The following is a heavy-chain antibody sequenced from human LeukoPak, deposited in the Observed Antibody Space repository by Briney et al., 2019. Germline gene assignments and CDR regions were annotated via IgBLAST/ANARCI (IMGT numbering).Heavy chain of an antibody. CDR3: ARHELVVVAASKGYWYFDL. D-gene: IGHD2-15*01. Sequence: SETLSLTCTVSGGSISSYYWSWIRQPPGKGLEWIGYIYYSGSTNYNPSLKSRVTISVDTSKNQFSLKLSSVTAADTAVYYCARHELVVVAASKGYWYFDLWGRGTLVTVSS. J-gene: IGHJ2*01. CDR2: IYYSGST. V-gene: IGHV4-59*08. CDR1: GGSISSYY.